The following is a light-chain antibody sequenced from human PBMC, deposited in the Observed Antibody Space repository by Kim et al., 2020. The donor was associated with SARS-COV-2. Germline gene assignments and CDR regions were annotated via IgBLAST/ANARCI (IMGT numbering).Light chain of an antibody. CDR2: GAA. CDR3: QQTYGMPFT. CDR1: RNISML. Sequence: DIQMTQSPSSLSASIGDIFTITCRASRNISMLLHWYQQKPGNAPKLLISGAATLQSGVPSHFAGRGSGTDFTLTISRLQPEYFETYFCQQTYGMPFTFGPGTKVDIK. J-gene: IGKJ3*01. V-gene: IGKV1-39*01.